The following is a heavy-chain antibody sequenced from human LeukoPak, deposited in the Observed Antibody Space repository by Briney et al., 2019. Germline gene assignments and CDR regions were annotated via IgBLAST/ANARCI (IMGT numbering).Heavy chain of an antibody. J-gene: IGHJ5*02. V-gene: IGHV3-48*01. D-gene: IGHD6-13*01. CDR2: ITANNTTK. CDR1: GLSFSSYN. Sequence: GGSLRLSCTASGLSFSSYNMNWVRQAPGKGPEWFAYITANNTTKYYADSVKGRFTISRDNAKKSLFLQMNSLRAEDTAVYYCAAASAFSSSWRSWGQGTVVTVSS. CDR3: AAASAFSSSWRS.